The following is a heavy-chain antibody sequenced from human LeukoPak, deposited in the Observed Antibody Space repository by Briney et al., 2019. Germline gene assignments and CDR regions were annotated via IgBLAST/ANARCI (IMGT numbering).Heavy chain of an antibody. J-gene: IGHJ5*02. CDR1: GFTFSSYA. CDR2: ISYDGSNK. V-gene: IGHV3-30-3*01. CDR3: ARHLVPAALSSWFDP. D-gene: IGHD2-2*01. Sequence: GGSLRLSCAASGFTFSSYAMHWVRQAPGKGLEWVAVISYDGSNKYYADSVKGRFTISRDNAKNSLYLQMNSLRAEDTAVYYCARHLVPAALSSWFDPWGQGTLVTVSS.